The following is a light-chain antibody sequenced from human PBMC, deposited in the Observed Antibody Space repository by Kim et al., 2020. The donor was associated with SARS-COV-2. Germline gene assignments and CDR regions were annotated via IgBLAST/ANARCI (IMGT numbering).Light chain of an antibody. CDR3: QTWGTGMV. J-gene: IGLJ3*02. Sequence: QLVLTQSPSASASLGASVKITCTLSSGHSSYDIAWHQQQPEKGPRYLMKLNTDGSHSKGDGIPDRFSGSSSGAERYLTISSLQSEDEADYYCQTWGTGMVFGGGTQLTVL. V-gene: IGLV4-69*01. CDR1: SGHSSYD. CDR2: LNTDGSH.